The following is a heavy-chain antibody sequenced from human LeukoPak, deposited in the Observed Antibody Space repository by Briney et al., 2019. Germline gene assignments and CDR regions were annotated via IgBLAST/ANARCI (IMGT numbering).Heavy chain of an antibody. J-gene: IGHJ4*02. D-gene: IGHD3-22*01. CDR1: GGSISSYY. CDR3: ARDPVPQYYDSAGYYFDS. CDR2: IYYSGST. Sequence: SETLSLTCTVSGGSISSYYWSWIRQPPGKGLEWIGYIYYSGSTNYNPSLKSRVTISVDTSKNQFSLKLSSVTAADTAVYFCARDPVPQYYDSAGYYFDSWGQGTLVTVSS. V-gene: IGHV4-59*12.